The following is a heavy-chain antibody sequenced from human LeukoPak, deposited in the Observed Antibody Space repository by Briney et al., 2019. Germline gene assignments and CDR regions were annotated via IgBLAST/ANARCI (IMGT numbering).Heavy chain of an antibody. V-gene: IGHV1-8*03. J-gene: IGHJ4*02. D-gene: IGHD1-14*01. CDR2: ITPDDGHG. Sequence: EASVKVSCTASGYTFTNYDINWVRQAPGQGLEWMGWITPDDGHGGYAQNFQGRVTITRDTSISTAYMELNSLRSDDTAVYYCARSETGDERIGVDYWGQGTLVTVSS. CDR1: GYTFTNYD. CDR3: ARSETGDERIGVDY.